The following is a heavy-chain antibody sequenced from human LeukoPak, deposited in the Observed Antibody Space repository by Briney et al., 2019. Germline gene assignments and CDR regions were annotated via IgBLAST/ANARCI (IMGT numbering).Heavy chain of an antibody. J-gene: IGHJ3*02. CDR2: IDNSAGST. D-gene: IGHD6-19*01. CDR3: AKDLGWYEWGDAFDI. V-gene: IGHV3-23*01. CDR1: GFTFSSYA. Sequence: PGGSLRLSCAASGFTFSSYAMSWVRQAPGKGLEWVSIIDNSAGSTFYADSVKGRFTISRDNSKNTLYLQMNSLRAEDTAVYYCAKDLGWYEWGDAFDIWGQGTMVTVSS.